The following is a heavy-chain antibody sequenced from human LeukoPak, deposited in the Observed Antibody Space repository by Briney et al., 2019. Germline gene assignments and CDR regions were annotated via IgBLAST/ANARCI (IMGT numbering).Heavy chain of an antibody. CDR3: ARGGSGRYCSSTSCYFDY. CDR2: FDPEDGET. Sequence: ASVKVSCKVSGYTLTELSMHWVRQAPGKGLEWMGGFDPEDGETIYAQKFQGRVTMTEDTSTDTAYMELNSLRAEDTAVYYCARGGSGRYCSSTSCYFDYWGQGTLVTVSS. V-gene: IGHV1-24*01. D-gene: IGHD2-2*01. J-gene: IGHJ4*02. CDR1: GYTLTELS.